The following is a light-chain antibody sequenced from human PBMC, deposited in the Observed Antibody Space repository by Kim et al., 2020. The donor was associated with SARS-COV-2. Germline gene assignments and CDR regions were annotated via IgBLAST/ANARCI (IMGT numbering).Light chain of an antibody. CDR3: NSYAGSNTLI. CDR1: SSDIGGYNY. V-gene: IGLV2-14*01. J-gene: IGLJ1*01. CDR2: DVS. Sequence: QSALTQPASVSASPGQSITISCTGSSSDIGGYNYVSWYRQQPGKAPRLMIYDVSERPSGISDRFSGSKSGNTASLTISGLQAEDEADYYCNSYAGSNTLIFGTGTKVTVL.